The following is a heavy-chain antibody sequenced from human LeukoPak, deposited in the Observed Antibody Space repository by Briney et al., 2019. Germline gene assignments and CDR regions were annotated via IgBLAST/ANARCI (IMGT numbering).Heavy chain of an antibody. CDR1: GFPFSRYA. CDR2: IYSGGTT. V-gene: IGHV3-53*01. D-gene: IGHD3-22*01. Sequence: GGSLRLSCAASGFPFSRYAVHWVRQAPGKGLEWVSTIYSGGTTYYADSVKGRFTISRDNSKNTLYLQADSLRADDAAVYYCARGYYYDGSGYYFDNWGQGTLVTVSS. J-gene: IGHJ4*02. CDR3: ARGYYYDGSGYYFDN.